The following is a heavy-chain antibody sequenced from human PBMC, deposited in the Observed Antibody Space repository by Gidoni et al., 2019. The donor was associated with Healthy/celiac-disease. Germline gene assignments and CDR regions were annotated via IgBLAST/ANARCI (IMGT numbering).Heavy chain of an antibody. V-gene: IGHV1-69*01. CDR3: ARGVVGAPGYYYYYMDV. CDR1: GGTFSSYS. CDR2: IIPIFGTA. J-gene: IGHJ6*03. D-gene: IGHD1-26*01. Sequence: QVQLVQSGAEVKKPGSSVKVSCKASGGTFSSYSISWVRQAPGQGLEWMGGIIPIFGTANYAQKFQGRVTITADESTSTAYMELSSLRSEDTAVYYCARGVVGAPGYYYYYMDVWGKGTTVTVSS.